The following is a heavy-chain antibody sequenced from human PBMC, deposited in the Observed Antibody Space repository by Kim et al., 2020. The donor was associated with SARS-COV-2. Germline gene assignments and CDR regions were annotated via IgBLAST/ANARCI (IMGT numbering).Heavy chain of an antibody. CDR2: IYYSGST. CDR3: ARGARRITMIVVVMRRGPEAFDI. V-gene: IGHV4-39*01. Sequence: SETLSLTCTVSGGSISSSSYYWGWIRQPPGKGLEWIGSIYYSGSTYYNPSLKSLVTISVDTSKNQFSLKLSSVTAADTAVYYCARGARRITMIVVVMRRGPEAFDIWGQGTMVTVSS. CDR1: GGSISSSSYY. J-gene: IGHJ3*02. D-gene: IGHD3-22*01.